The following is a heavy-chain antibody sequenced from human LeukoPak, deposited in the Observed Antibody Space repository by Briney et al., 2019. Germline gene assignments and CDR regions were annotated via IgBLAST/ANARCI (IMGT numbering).Heavy chain of an antibody. CDR2: IYSGGGTTK. CDR1: GLTFRNYG. CDR3: VVILVPGGVWHFDL. V-gene: IGHV3-33*03. D-gene: IGHD2-2*01. J-gene: IGHJ2*01. Sequence: GTPLRLSCVASGLTFRNYGFHWVRQAPGKGLEWVAIIYSGGGTTKYYAESVKDRFTVTRDDSRDTLYLQMNSLRAEDTAVYYCVVILVPGGVWHFDLWGRGTLVTVSS.